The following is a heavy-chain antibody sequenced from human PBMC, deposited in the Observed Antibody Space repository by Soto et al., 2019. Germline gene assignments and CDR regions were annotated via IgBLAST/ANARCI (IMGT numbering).Heavy chain of an antibody. V-gene: IGHV3-33*01. CDR1: GFTFSSYG. CDR3: ARGPIQLWSSNYFDY. D-gene: IGHD5-18*01. CDR2: IWYDGSNK. J-gene: IGHJ4*02. Sequence: GGSLRLSCAASGFTFSSYGMHWVRQAPGKGLEWVAVIWYDGSNKYYADSVKGRFTISRDNSKNTLYLQMNSLRAEDTAVYYCARGPIQLWSSNYFDYWGQGTLVTVSS.